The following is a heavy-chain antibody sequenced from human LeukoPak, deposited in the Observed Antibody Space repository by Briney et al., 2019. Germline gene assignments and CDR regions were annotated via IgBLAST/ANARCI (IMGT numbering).Heavy chain of an antibody. CDR2: ISSSSSYI. CDR1: GFIFSRYS. Sequence: PGGSLRLSCAASGFIFSRYSMNWVRQAPGKGLEGASSISSSSSYIYYADSVKGRFTISRDNAKNSLYLQMNSLRADDTAVYYCAKVGAAAVRYYFDYWGQGTLVTVSS. D-gene: IGHD6-13*01. V-gene: IGHV3-21*01. CDR3: AKVGAAAVRYYFDY. J-gene: IGHJ4*02.